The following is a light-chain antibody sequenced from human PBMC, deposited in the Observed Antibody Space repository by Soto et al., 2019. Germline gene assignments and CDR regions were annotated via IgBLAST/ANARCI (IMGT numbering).Light chain of an antibody. CDR1: QSISSW. V-gene: IGKV1-5*01. CDR2: DAS. J-gene: IGKJ5*01. Sequence: DIQMTQSPSTLSASVGDRVTITCRASQSISSWLAWYQQKPGKAPKLLIYDASNLESGVPSRFSCSGSGTEFTLTISSLQPDDFATYYCQQYNSYPITFGQGTRLEIK. CDR3: QQYNSYPIT.